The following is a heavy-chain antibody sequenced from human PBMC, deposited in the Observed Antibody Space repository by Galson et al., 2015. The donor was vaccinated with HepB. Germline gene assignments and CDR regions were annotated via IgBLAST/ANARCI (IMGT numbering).Heavy chain of an antibody. CDR1: GFTFSSYS. D-gene: IGHD6-19*01. Sequence: SLRLSCAASGFTFSSYSMNWVRQAPGKGLEWVSSISSSSSYIYYADSVKGRFTISRDNAKNSLYLQMNSLRAEDTAVYYCARVYRAVAKRALDPWGQGTLVTVSS. J-gene: IGHJ5*02. CDR2: ISSSSSYI. V-gene: IGHV3-21*01. CDR3: ARVYRAVAKRALDP.